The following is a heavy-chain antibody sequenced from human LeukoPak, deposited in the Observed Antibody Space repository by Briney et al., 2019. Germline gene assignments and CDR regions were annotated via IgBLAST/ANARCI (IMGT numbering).Heavy chain of an antibody. V-gene: IGHV4-34*01. Sequence: SETLSLTCAVYGGSFSGYYWSWIRQPPGKGLEWIGEINHSGSTNYNPSLKSRVTISVDTSKNQFSLKLSSVTAADTAVYYCARGRKIAARTSKIDYWGQGTLVTVSS. CDR2: INHSGST. CDR1: GGSFSGYY. CDR3: ARGRKIAARTSKIDY. J-gene: IGHJ4*02. D-gene: IGHD6-6*01.